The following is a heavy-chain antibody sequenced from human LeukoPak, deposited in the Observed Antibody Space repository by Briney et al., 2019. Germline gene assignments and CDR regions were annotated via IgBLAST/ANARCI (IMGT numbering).Heavy chain of an antibody. D-gene: IGHD3-3*01. J-gene: IGHJ6*02. CDR2: MNPNSGNT. CDR3: ARRGPHRFFGVVIGNYYYYGMDV. V-gene: IGHV1-8*01. Sequence: ASVKVSCKASGYTFTSYDINWVRQATGQGLEWMGWMNPNSGNTGYAQKFQGRVTMTRNTSISTAYMELSSLRSEDTAVYYCARRGPHRFFGVVIGNYYYYGMDVWGQGTTVTVSS. CDR1: GYTFTSYD.